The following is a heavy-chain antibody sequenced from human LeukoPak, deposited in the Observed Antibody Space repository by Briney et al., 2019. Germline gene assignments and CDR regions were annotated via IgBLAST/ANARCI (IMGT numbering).Heavy chain of an antibody. CDR1: GGSISSGSYY. D-gene: IGHD3-22*01. CDR3: ARDTVVISHDAFDI. Sequence: SQTLSLTCTVSGGSISSGSYYWSWIRQPAGKRLEWIGRIYTSGSTHYNPSLKSRATISVDTSKNRFSLRLSSVTAADTAVYYCARDTVVISHDAFDIWGLGTMVTVSS. V-gene: IGHV4-61*02. J-gene: IGHJ3*02. CDR2: IYTSGST.